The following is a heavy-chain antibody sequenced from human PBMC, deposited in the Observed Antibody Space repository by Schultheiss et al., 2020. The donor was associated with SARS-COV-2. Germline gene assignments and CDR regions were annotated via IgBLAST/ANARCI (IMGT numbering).Heavy chain of an antibody. Sequence: SQTLSLTCAVSGGSISSGDSSWSWIRQPPGKGLEWIGYIFHSGSTYSNPSVKSRVTISVDRSKNQFSLKLSSVTAADTAVYYCARKIYGSGSYYDYWGQGTLVTVSS. CDR3: ARKIYGSGSYYDY. J-gene: IGHJ4*02. CDR1: GGSISSGDSS. CDR2: IFHSGST. D-gene: IGHD3-10*01. V-gene: IGHV4-30-2*01.